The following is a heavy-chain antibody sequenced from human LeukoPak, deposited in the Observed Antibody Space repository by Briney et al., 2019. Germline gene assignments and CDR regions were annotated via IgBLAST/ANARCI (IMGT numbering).Heavy chain of an antibody. CDR2: ISSNGGST. CDR3: ARVDTATVVTPDAFDI. Sequence: PGGSLRLSCAASGFTFSSFAMHWVRQAPGKGLEYVSGISSNGGSTFYANSVKGRFTISRDNSKNTLYLQMGSLRAEDMAVYYCARVDTATVVTPDAFDIWGQGTMVTVSS. CDR1: GFTFSSFA. V-gene: IGHV3-64*01. J-gene: IGHJ3*02. D-gene: IGHD4-23*01.